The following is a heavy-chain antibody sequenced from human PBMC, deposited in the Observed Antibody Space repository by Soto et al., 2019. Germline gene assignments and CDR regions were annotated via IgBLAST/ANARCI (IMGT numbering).Heavy chain of an antibody. CDR1: GFTFDDYA. J-gene: IGHJ6*02. V-gene: IGHV3-9*01. Sequence: GGSLRLSCAASGFTFDDYAMHWVRQAPGKGLEWVSGISWNSGSIGYADSVKGRFTISRDNAKNSLYLQMNRLRAEDTALYYCAKDFTCSSTSCYPLYYYYYGMDVWGQGTTVTVSS. CDR2: ISWNSGSI. D-gene: IGHD2-2*01. CDR3: AKDFTCSSTSCYPLYYYYYGMDV.